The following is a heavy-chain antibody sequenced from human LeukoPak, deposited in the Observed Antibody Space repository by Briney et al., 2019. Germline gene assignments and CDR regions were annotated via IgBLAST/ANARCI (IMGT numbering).Heavy chain of an antibody. D-gene: IGHD3-10*01. J-gene: IGHJ4*02. CDR1: GGSISSGGYY. CDR2: IYYSGST. CDR3: ARLISGVGYFDY. V-gene: IGHV4-61*08. Sequence: SETLSLTCTVSGGSISSGGYYWSWIRQRPGKGLEWIGYIYYSGSTNYNPSLKSRVTISVDTSKTQFSLKLNSVTAADTAVYYCARLISGVGYFDYWGQGTLVTVSS.